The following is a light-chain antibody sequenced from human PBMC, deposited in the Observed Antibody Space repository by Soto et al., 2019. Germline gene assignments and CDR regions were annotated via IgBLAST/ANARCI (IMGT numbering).Light chain of an antibody. CDR1: SSDVGGYNY. V-gene: IGLV2-14*01. J-gene: IGLJ3*02. CDR3: SSYTPTTGV. CDR2: EVS. Sequence: QSALTQPASVSGSPGQSITISCTGTSSDVGGYNYVSWYQQHPGKAPKLMIYEVSNRPSGVSNRFSGSKSGNTASLTISGLQAEDEADYYCSSYTPTTGVFGAGTKLTVL.